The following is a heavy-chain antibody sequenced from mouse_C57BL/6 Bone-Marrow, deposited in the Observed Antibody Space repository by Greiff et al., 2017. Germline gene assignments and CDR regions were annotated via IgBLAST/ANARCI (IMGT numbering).Heavy chain of an antibody. CDR2: IYIGNGYT. CDR1: GYTFTSYG. Sequence: EVKLQEPGAELVRPGSSVKMSCKTSGYTFTSYGINWVKQRPGQGLEWIGYIYIGNGYTEYNEKFKGMATLTSDTSSSTAYMQLSSLTSEDSAISVCARSGGLLLRCLFAYWGKGTLVTVSA. J-gene: IGHJ3*01. CDR3: ARSGGLLLRCLFAY. D-gene: IGHD2-12*01. V-gene: IGHV1-58*01.